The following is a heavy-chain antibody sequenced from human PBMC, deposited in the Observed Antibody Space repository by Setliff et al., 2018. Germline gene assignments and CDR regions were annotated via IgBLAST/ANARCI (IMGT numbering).Heavy chain of an antibody. D-gene: IGHD2-8*01. CDR3: ARDPGFHSGTWCLGD. J-gene: IGHJ4*02. V-gene: IGHV4-59*01. CDR1: GVSISSYY. Sequence: SETLSLTCNVSGVSISSYYWSWIRQPPGKGLESIGYIQKSGGTNYNPALKSRVTISVDTSTNQFSLKLRSVTAADTAVYFCARDPGFHSGTWCLGDWGQGTQVTVSS. CDR2: IQKSGGT.